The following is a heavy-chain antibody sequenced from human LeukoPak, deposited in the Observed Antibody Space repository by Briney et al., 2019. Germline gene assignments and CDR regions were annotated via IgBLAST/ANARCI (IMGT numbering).Heavy chain of an antibody. V-gene: IGHV4-34*01. D-gene: IGHD6-6*01. CDR1: GGSFSGYY. CDR3: ARGRAIASIAARPDYYYYMDV. J-gene: IGHJ6*03. Sequence: SETLSLTCAVYGGSFSGYYWSWTRQPPGKGLEWIGEINHSGSTNYNPSLKSRVTISVDTSKNQFSLKLSSVTAADTAVYYCARGRAIASIAARPDYYYYMDVWGKGTTVTVSS. CDR2: INHSGST.